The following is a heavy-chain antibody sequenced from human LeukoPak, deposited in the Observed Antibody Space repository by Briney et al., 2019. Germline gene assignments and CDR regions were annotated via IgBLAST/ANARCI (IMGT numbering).Heavy chain of an antibody. D-gene: IGHD3-10*01. Sequence: GSLRLSCAASGFTFSNYGIHWVRQAPGKGLEWMTNIKEDGSEKYYVDSVKGRFTISRDNAKNSLYLQMSSLRAEDTAVYYCARDSFSGGFDHWGQGTLVTVSS. J-gene: IGHJ4*02. V-gene: IGHV3-7*01. CDR2: IKEDGSEK. CDR1: GFTFSNYG. CDR3: ARDSFSGGFDH.